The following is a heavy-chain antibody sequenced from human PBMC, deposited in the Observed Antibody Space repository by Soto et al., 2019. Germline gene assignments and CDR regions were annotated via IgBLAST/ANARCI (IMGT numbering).Heavy chain of an antibody. CDR1: GFTFDDYT. Sequence: EVQLVESGGVVVQPGGSLRLSCAASGFTFDDYTMHWVRQAPGKGLEWVSLISWDGGSTYYADSVKGRFTISRDNSKNSLYLQMNSLRTEDTALYYCAKGDSSGGYVDYWGQGTLVTVSS. CDR3: AKGDSSGGYVDY. CDR2: ISWDGGST. V-gene: IGHV3-43*01. D-gene: IGHD2-15*01. J-gene: IGHJ4*02.